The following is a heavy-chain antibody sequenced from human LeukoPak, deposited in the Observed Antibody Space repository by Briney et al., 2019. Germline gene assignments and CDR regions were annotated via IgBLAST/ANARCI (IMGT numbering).Heavy chain of an antibody. CDR3: ARSITMVRGPPSSGFDY. Sequence: PSETLSLTCTVSGGSISSYYWSWIRQPAGKGLEWIARIYTSGSTNYNLSLKSRVTMSVDTSKNQFSLKLSSVTAADTAVYYCARSITMVRGPPSSGFDYWGQGTLVTVSS. D-gene: IGHD3-10*01. CDR2: IYTSGST. V-gene: IGHV4-4*07. J-gene: IGHJ4*02. CDR1: GGSISSYY.